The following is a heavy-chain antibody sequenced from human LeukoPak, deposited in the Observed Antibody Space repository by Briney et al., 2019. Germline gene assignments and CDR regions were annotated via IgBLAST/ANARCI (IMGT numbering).Heavy chain of an antibody. Sequence: SETLSLTCTVSGGSISSYYLSWIRQPPGKGLEWIGYIYYSGSTNYNPSLKSRVTISVDTYKNRFSLKMSSVTAADTAVYYCARGGYSYGLKAFDYWGQGTLVTVSS. CDR2: IYYSGST. V-gene: IGHV4-59*01. J-gene: IGHJ4*02. D-gene: IGHD5-18*01. CDR3: ARGGYSYGLKAFDY. CDR1: GGSISSYY.